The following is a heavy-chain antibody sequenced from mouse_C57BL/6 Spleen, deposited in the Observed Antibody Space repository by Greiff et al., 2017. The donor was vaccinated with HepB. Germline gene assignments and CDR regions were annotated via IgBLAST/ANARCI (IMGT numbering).Heavy chain of an antibody. D-gene: IGHD1-1*01. J-gene: IGHJ4*01. Sequence: EVMLVESGGGLVKPGGSLKLTCAASGFTFSSYAMSWVRQTPETRLEWVATISDGGSYTYYPDNVKGRFTISREHAKNNLYLQMSHLKSEDTAMYYWARDESTVDYRGQGTSVTVSS. V-gene: IGHV5-4*01. CDR1: GFTFSSYA. CDR2: ISDGGSYT. CDR3: ARDESTVDY.